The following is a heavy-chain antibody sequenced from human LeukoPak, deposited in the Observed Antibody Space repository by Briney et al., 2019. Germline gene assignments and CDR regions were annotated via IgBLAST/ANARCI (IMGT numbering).Heavy chain of an antibody. D-gene: IGHD4-23*01. Sequence: QPGRSLRLSCAASGFTFSSYGMHWVRQAPGKGLEWVAVIWYDGSNKYYADSVKGRFTISRDNSKNTLYLQMNSLRAENTAVYYCANELEKYGGNLWPDYWGQGTLVTVSS. CDR1: GFTFSSYG. V-gene: IGHV3-33*06. J-gene: IGHJ4*02. CDR2: IWYDGSNK. CDR3: ANELEKYGGNLWPDY.